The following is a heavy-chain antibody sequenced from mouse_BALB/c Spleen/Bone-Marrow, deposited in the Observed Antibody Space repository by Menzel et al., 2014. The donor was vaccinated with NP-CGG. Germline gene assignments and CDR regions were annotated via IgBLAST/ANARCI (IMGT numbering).Heavy chain of an antibody. CDR3: ARHGVRREWYFDV. D-gene: IGHD2-14*01. V-gene: IGHV5-12-2*01. Sequence: EVNVVESGGGLVQPGGSLKLSCAASGFTFSRYTMSWVRQTPEKRLEWVAYTSNGGGSTYYPDTDTVKGRFTISRDNAKNTLYLQMSSLKSEDTAMYYCARHGVRREWYFDVWGAGTTVTVSS. J-gene: IGHJ1*01. CDR1: GFTFSRYT. CDR2: TSNGGGST.